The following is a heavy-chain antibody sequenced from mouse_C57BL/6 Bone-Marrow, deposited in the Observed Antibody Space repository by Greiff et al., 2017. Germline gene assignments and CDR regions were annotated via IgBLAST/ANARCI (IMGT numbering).Heavy chain of an antibody. CDR3: GGYDWFAY. D-gene: IGHD2-14*01. V-gene: IGHV1-80*01. J-gene: IGHJ3*01. Sequence: QVHVKQSGAELVKPGASVKISCKASGYAFSSYWMNWVKQRPGRGLEWIGQIYPGDGDTTYNGKFKGKATLTADKSSSTAYMQLSSLTSEDSAVYFCGGYDWFAYWGQGTLVTVSA. CDR2: IYPGDGDT. CDR1: GYAFSSYW.